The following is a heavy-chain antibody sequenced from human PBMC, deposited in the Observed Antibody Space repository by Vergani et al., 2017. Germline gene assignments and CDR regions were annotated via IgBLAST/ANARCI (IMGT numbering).Heavy chain of an antibody. D-gene: IGHD2-15*01. Sequence: QVQLQQWGAGLLKPSETLSLTCTVYGGSFSGYYWSWIRQPPGKGLEWIGEINHSGSTNYNPSLKSRVTITVDTSKNQFSLKLSSVTAADTAADYYATGNCSGGTYYASLDYWGQGTLVTVSS. CDR1: GGSFSGYY. CDR2: INHSGST. CDR3: ATGNCSGGTYYASLDY. V-gene: IGHV4-34*01. J-gene: IGHJ4*02.